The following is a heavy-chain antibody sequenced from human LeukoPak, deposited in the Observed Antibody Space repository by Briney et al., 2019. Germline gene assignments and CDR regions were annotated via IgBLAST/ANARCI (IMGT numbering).Heavy chain of an antibody. V-gene: IGHV4-4*07. CDR3: ARLRRNGNDWYADDS. Sequence: SETLSLTSTVSVASVSSNYWSCIRQSAAQGLEWIGRISISDGTNYSPSPKSRVSMSVDASKNQFSLILTSATAADAAVYYCARLRRNGNDWYADDSWGQGILVTVSS. CDR1: VASVSSNY. CDR2: ISISDGT. J-gene: IGHJ4*02. D-gene: IGHD6-19*01.